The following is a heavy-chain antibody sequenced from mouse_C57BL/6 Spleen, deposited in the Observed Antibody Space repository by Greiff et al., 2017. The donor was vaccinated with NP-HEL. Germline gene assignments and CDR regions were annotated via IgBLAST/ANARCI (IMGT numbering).Heavy chain of an antibody. Sequence: VQLQQSGAELVKPGASVKMSCKASGYTFTSYWITWVKQRPGQGLEWIGDIYPGSGSTNYNAKFKSKATLTVDTSASTAYMQLSSLTSEDSAVYYCARSTAQATADWGQGTTLAVSS. CDR2: IYPGSGST. J-gene: IGHJ2*01. V-gene: IGHV1-55*01. CDR3: ARSTAQATAD. D-gene: IGHD3-2*02. CDR1: GYTFTSYW.